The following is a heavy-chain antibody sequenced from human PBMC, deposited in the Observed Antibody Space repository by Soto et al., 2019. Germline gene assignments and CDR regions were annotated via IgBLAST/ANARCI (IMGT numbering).Heavy chain of an antibody. CDR3: GRETGETWDYEAY. V-gene: IGHV4-4*07. Sequence: SETLSRTCPISGGSISYYRWSWILQPAWKGLDWIVRLSNNVNTQYNPSLKSLVTVSVDTSRNQFLLNLHYVTAPDSAVYLSGRETGETWDYEAYWGQGTPVTAS. D-gene: IGHD7-27*01. CDR1: GGSISYYR. J-gene: IGHJ4*02. CDR2: LSNNVNT.